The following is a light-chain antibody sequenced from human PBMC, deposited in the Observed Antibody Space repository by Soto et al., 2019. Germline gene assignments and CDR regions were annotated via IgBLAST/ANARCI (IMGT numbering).Light chain of an antibody. CDR1: SSDVGGYNY. CDR3: SSYTSSSTLYV. Sequence: QSALTQPASVSGSPGQSITISCTGTSSDVGGYNYVSWYQQHPGKAPKLMISEVSDRPSGVSNRFSGSKSGNTASLTISGLQAEDEADYYCSSYTSSSTLYVVGTGTKVTVL. J-gene: IGLJ1*01. CDR2: EVS. V-gene: IGLV2-14*01.